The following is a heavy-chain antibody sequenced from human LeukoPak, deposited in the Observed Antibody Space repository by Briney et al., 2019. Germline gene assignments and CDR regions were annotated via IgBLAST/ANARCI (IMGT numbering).Heavy chain of an antibody. V-gene: IGHV1-69*13. CDR1: GGTFGSYA. CDR3: ARDRIGSGWSWGWFDP. Sequence: SVKVSCKASGGTFGSYAISWVRQAPGQGLEWMGGIIPIFGTANYAQKFQGRVTITADESTSTAYMELSSLRSEDTAVYYCARDRIGSGWSWGWFDPWGQGTLVTVSS. J-gene: IGHJ5*02. D-gene: IGHD6-19*01. CDR2: IIPIFGTA.